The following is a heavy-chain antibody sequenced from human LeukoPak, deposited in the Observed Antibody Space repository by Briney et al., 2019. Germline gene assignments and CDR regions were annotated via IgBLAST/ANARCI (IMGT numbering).Heavy chain of an antibody. CDR2: INPSGGST. CDR3: ARGALVVTAVFDY. D-gene: IGHD2-21*02. CDR1: GYTFTSYY. V-gene: IGHV1-46*01. J-gene: IGHJ4*02. Sequence: ASVKVSCKASGYTFTSYYMHWVRQAPGQGLEWMGIINPSGGSTSYAQKFHGSVTMTRDMSTSTVYMELSSLRSEDTAVYYCARGALVVTAVFDYWGQGTLVNVSS.